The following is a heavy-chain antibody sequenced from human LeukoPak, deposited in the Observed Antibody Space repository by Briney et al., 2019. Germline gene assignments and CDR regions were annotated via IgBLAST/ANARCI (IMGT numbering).Heavy chain of an antibody. CDR1: GGSLSTNY. D-gene: IGHD3-10*01. CDR3: ARDGSGRYYFDY. V-gene: IGHV4-59*01. Sequence: PSETLSLTCTVSGGSLSTNYWSWIRQPPGKGLEWIGYVYYSGSTNYKPSLKSRVTISVGTSKNQFSLKLTSVTAADTAVYYCARDGSGRYYFDYWGQGTLVTVSS. CDR2: VYYSGST. J-gene: IGHJ4*02.